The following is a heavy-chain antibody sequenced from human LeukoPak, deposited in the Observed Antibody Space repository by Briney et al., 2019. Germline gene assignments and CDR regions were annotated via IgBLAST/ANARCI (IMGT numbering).Heavy chain of an antibody. CDR3: ARHGLTFDWLSEFDY. Sequence: SETLSLTCTVSGGSISSSSYYWGWIRQPPGKGLEWIGSIYYSGSTYYNPSLKSRVTISVDASKNQFSLKLSSVTAADTAVYYCARHGLTFDWLSEFDYWGQGTLVTVSS. J-gene: IGHJ4*02. D-gene: IGHD3-9*01. CDR1: GGSISSSSYY. V-gene: IGHV4-39*01. CDR2: IYYSGST.